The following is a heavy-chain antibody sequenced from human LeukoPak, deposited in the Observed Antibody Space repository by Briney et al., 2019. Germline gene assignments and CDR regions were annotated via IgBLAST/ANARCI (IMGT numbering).Heavy chain of an antibody. CDR2: IYYSGST. D-gene: IGHD3-16*01. CDR3: ARLPDPPMGSFDY. CDR1: GYSISSGYY. V-gene: IGHV4-61*01. J-gene: IGHJ4*02. Sequence: SETLSLTCTVSGYSISSGYYWGWIRQPPGKGLEWIGYIYYSGSTNYNPSLKSRVTISVDTSKNQFSLKLSSVTAADTAVYYCARLPDPPMGSFDYWGQGTLVTVSS.